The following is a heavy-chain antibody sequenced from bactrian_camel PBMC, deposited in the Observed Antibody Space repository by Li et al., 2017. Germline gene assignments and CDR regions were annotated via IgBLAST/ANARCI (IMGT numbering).Heavy chain of an antibody. Sequence: VQLVESGGGSVQAGGSLRLSCAASGNTGTCMGWFRRAPGKGREGVAAINTDDGTTRYADSVKGRFTISRDINKNILYLQMNSLKPEDIAMYYCAAESKPCSAVDLYDAFADFGVWGQGTQVTVS. CDR1: GNTGTC. CDR3: AAESKPCSAVDLYDAFADFGV. D-gene: IGHD3*01. J-gene: IGHJ6*01. CDR2: INTDDGTT. V-gene: IGHV3S42*01.